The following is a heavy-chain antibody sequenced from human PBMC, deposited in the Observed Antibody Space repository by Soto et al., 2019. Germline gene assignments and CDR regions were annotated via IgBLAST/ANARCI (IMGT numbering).Heavy chain of an antibody. D-gene: IGHD2-8*02. V-gene: IGHV4-31*03. CDR2: IYYSGST. CDR1: GGSISSAGYY. CDR3: RRDPGHCTGGICYYYYGVDV. J-gene: IGHJ6*02. Sequence: QVQLQESGPGLVKPSQTLSLTCSFSGGSISSAGYYWSWVRQHSGKGLEWIGNIYYSGSTYYNPSLKSRVNISVDSSKNQFSLSLSSVTAADSAVYYCRRDPGHCTGGICYYYYGVDVWGQGTTVTVSS.